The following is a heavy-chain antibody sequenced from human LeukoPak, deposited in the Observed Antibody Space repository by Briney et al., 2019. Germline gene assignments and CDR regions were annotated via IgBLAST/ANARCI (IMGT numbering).Heavy chain of an antibody. CDR1: GYSFTSYW. Sequence: GESLKISCKGSGYSFTSYWIGWVRQMPGKGLEWMGIIYPGDSDTRYSPSFQGQVTISADKSIGTAYLQWSSLKASETAMYYCARVGYSNLGAFDIWDQGTMVTVSS. J-gene: IGHJ3*02. CDR3: ARVGYSNLGAFDI. CDR2: IYPGDSDT. D-gene: IGHD4-11*01. V-gene: IGHV5-51*01.